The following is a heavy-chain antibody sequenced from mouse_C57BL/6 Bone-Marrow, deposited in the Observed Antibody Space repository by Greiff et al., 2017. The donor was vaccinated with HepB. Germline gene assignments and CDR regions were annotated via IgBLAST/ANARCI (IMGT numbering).Heavy chain of an antibody. CDR3: ARESNYYGSSYDFDV. D-gene: IGHD1-1*01. CDR1: GYTFTDYY. V-gene: IGHV1-19*01. Sequence: EVKLMESGPVLVKPGASVKMSCKASGYTFTDYYMNWVKQSHGKSLEWIGVINPYNGGTSYNQKFKGKATLTVDKSSSTAYMELNSLTSEDSAVYYCARESNYYGSSYDFDVWGTGTTVTVSS. J-gene: IGHJ1*03. CDR2: INPYNGGT.